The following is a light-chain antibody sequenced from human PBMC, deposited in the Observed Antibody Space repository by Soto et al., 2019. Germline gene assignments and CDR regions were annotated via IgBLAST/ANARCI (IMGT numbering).Light chain of an antibody. J-gene: IGKJ2*01. CDR1: QGISNW. CDR3: QQAQSFPYN. Sequence: DIQMTQSPSSVSVSVGERVTITCRASQGISNWLAWYEQKPGKAHKLLIFAASSLQSGVPSRFRGSRSGTDFTLTISRLEPEDFAPYFCQQAQSFPYNFGPGTRLEIK. CDR2: AAS. V-gene: IGKV1-12*01.